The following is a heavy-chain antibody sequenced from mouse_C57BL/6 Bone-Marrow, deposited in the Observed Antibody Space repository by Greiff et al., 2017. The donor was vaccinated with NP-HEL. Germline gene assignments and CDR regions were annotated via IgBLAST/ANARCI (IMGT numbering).Heavy chain of an antibody. J-gene: IGHJ3*01. CDR2: ISNGGGST. Sequence: EVKVEESGGGLVQPGGSLKLSCAASGFTFSDYYMYWVRQTPEKRLEWVAYISNGGGSTYYPDTVKGRFTISRDNAKNTLYLQMSRLKSEDTAMYYCASLYYDYGEFAYWGQGTLVTVSA. D-gene: IGHD2-4*01. V-gene: IGHV5-12*01. CDR1: GFTFSDYY. CDR3: ASLYYDYGEFAY.